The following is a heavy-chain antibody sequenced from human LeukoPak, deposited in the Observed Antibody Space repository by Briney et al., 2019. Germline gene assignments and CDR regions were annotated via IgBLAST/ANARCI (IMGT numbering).Heavy chain of an antibody. CDR2: IYTSRTT. V-gene: IGHV4-61*02. D-gene: IGHD3-3*01. CDR1: GGSINSGNYY. CDR3: ARALSSSFWSGYLGWFDP. Sequence: PSETLSLTCTVSGGSINSGNYYWSWIRQSAGKGLEWIGRIYTSRTTSYNPSLKSRVTISVDTSKNQFSLRLTSVTAADTAVYYCARALSSSFWSGYLGWFDPWGHGTLVTASS. J-gene: IGHJ5*02.